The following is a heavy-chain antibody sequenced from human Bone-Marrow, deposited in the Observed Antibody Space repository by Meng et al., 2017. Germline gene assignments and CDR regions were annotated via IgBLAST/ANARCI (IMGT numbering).Heavy chain of an antibody. CDR3: ARDGGYSYGGFDY. CDR1: GFTFSSYE. D-gene: IGHD5-18*01. CDR2: ISSSGSTI. V-gene: IGHV3-48*03. J-gene: IGHJ4*02. Sequence: GSLRLSCAASGFTFSSYEMNWVRQAPGKGLEWVSYISSSGSTIYYADSVKGRFTISRDNAKNSLYLQMNSLRAEDTAVYYCARDGGYSYGGFDYWGQGTLVTVSS.